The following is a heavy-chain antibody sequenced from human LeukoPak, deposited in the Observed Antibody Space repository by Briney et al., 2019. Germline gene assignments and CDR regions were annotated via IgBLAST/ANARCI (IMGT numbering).Heavy chain of an antibody. CDR3: ARVASSNRAVFFDY. CDR1: GGSFSGYY. J-gene: IGHJ4*02. CDR2: IYYSGST. D-gene: IGHD6-13*01. Sequence: PSETLSLTCAVYGGSFSGYYWSWIRQPPGNGLEWIGYIYYSGSTNYNPSLKSRVTISVDTSKNQFSLKLSSVTAADTAVYYCARVASSNRAVFFDYWGQGTLVTVSS. V-gene: IGHV4-59*01.